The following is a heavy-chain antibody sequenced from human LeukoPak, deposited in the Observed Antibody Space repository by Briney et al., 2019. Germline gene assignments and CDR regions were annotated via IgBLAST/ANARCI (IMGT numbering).Heavy chain of an antibody. CDR1: GITFSSYG. J-gene: IGHJ4*02. V-gene: IGHV3-23*01. D-gene: IGHD2-15*01. Sequence: PGGSLRLSCAVSGITFSSYGMSWVRQAPGKGLEWVSAISGSGGSTYYADSVKGRFTISRDNSKNTLYLQMNSLRAEDTAVYYCAKAAYCSGGSCYSFDYWGQGTLVTVSS. CDR3: AKAAYCSGGSCYSFDY. CDR2: ISGSGGST.